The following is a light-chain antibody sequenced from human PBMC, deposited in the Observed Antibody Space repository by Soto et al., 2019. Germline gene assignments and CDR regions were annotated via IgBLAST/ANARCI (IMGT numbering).Light chain of an antibody. J-gene: IGKJ2*01. Sequence: DIQMTQSPFSLSASVVDRLTITCRASQTVTHLLNWYQQKPGQAPKLLIYAASSLQGGVPSRFSGSGSGTDFTLTISSLQPEDFATYYCQQSFSSPHTFGQGTKVDIK. CDR1: QTVTHL. CDR2: AAS. CDR3: QQSFSSPHT. V-gene: IGKV1-39*01.